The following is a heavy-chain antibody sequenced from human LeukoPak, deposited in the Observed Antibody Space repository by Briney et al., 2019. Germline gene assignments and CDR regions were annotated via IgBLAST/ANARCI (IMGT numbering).Heavy chain of an antibody. V-gene: IGHV4-59*12. CDR3: ARERGYSGYDDYYYYYMDV. CDR1: GGSLSPYY. Sequence: SSQTLSLTCTVSGGSLSPYYWSWIRQPPGKGLEWIGYISYSGSTNYNPSLKSRVTISVDTSKNQFSLKLSSVTAADTAVYYCARERGYSGYDDYYYYYMDVWGKGTTVTISS. J-gene: IGHJ6*03. D-gene: IGHD5-12*01. CDR2: ISYSGST.